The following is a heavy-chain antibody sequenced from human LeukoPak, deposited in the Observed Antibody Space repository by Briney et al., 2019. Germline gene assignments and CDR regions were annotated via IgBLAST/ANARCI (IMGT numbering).Heavy chain of an antibody. CDR1: GFTFSSYA. D-gene: IGHD1-1*01. V-gene: IGHV3-23*01. CDR2: ISGSGGST. CDR3: AKDTESVQGLFDY. Sequence: QAGGSLRLSCAASGFTFSSYAMSWVRQAPGKGLEWVSAISGSGGSTYYADFVKGRFTISRDNSKNTLYLQKNSLRAEDTAVYYCAKDTESVQGLFDYWGQGTLVTVSS. J-gene: IGHJ4*02.